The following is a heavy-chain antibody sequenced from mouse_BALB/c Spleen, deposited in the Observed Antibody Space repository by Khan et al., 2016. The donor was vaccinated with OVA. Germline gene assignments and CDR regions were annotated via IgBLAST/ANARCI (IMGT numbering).Heavy chain of an antibody. Sequence: QVQLKESGPGLVAPSQSLSITCTISGFSLTNYGVHWVRQPPGKGLEWLVVIWHDGTTTYNSTLKSRLTISKDNSKSQVFLKMNSLQTDDTAMYFCARQHDNHYSLMDYWGQGTSVTVSS. CDR3: ARQHDNHYSLMDY. D-gene: IGHD1-2*01. CDR1: GFSLTNYG. J-gene: IGHJ4*01. CDR2: IWHDGTT. V-gene: IGHV2-6-1*01.